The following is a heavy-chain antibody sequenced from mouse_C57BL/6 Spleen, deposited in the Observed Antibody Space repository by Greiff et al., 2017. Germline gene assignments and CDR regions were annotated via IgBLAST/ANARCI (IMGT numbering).Heavy chain of an antibody. V-gene: IGHV1-55*01. CDR2: IYPGSGST. Sequence: QVQLQQPGAELVKPGASVKMSCKASGYTFTSYWITWVKQRPGQGLEWIGDIYPGSGSTNYNEKFKSKATLTVDTSSSTTYMQRSSLTSEDSAVYYSARGDYSTLFDYWGQGTTLTGSS. J-gene: IGHJ2*01. CDR1: GYTFTSYW. D-gene: IGHD2-5*01. CDR3: ARGDYSTLFDY.